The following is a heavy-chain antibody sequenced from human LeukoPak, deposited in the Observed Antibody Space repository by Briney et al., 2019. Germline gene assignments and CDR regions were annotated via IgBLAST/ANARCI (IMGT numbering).Heavy chain of an antibody. D-gene: IGHD3-3*01. V-gene: IGHV3-30-3*01. J-gene: IGHJ5*02. CDR2: ISYDGSNK. Sequence: GGSLRLSCAASGFTFSSYAMHWVRQAPGKGLEWVAVISYDGSNKYYADSVKGRFTISRDNSKNTLYLQMNSLRAEDTAVYYCARETQYYDFWSGYYTYNWFDPWGQGTPVTVSS. CDR1: GFTFSSYA. CDR3: ARETQYYDFWSGYYTYNWFDP.